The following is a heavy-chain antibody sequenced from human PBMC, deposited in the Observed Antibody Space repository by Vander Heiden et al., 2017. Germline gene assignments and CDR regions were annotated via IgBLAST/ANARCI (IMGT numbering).Heavy chain of an antibody. D-gene: IGHD6-13*01. CDR2: ISGSGGST. V-gene: IGHV3-23*01. J-gene: IGHJ6*02. Sequence: EVQLLESGGGLVQPGGSLRLSCAASGFTFGCYAIGWVRQAPGKGLEWVSAISGSGGSTYYADSVKGRFTISRDNSKNTLYLQMNSLRAEDTAVYYCAGSSGSYYYYGMDVWGQGTTVTVSS. CDR1: GFTFGCYA. CDR3: AGSSGSYYYYGMDV.